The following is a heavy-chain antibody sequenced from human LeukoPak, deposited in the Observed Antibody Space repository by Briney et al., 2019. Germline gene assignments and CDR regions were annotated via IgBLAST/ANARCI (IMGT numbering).Heavy chain of an antibody. Sequence: ASVKVSCKASGYIFISYAMHWVRQARGQGLEWMGWINAGNGNTKYSQKFQGRVTITRDTSASTVYMELSSLRSEDTAVYYCARHRPRHGDTADYWGQGILVTVSS. CDR2: INAGNGNT. CDR1: GYIFISYA. CDR3: ARHRPRHGDTADY. J-gene: IGHJ4*02. V-gene: IGHV1-3*01. D-gene: IGHD5-18*01.